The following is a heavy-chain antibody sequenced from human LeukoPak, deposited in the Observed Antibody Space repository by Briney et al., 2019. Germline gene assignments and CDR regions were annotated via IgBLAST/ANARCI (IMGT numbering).Heavy chain of an antibody. J-gene: IGHJ4*02. CDR1: GYTFTDYY. V-gene: IGHV1-2*02. CDR2: INPNSGGT. D-gene: IGHD5-24*01. CDR3: ARNRYGYNFGY. Sequence: ASVMVSCKASGYTFTDYYFHWVRQAPGQGLEWMGWINPNSGGTNYAQKFQGRVTMTRDTSISTAYMELSSLTSDDTAVYYCARNRYGYNFGYWAQGTLVTASS.